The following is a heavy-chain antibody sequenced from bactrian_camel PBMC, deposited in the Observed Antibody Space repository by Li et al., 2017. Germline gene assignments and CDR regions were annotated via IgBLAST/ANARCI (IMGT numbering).Heavy chain of an antibody. J-gene: IGHJ4*01. CDR1: GFIFRDHY. Sequence: HVQLVESGGGLVQPGGSLTLSCAASGFIFRDHYMNWVRQAPGKGLEWVSSVSGSSRTYYSNSVKGRCTIARDNTKNTVYLQMISLESEDTALYYCAADSPTALYSDYPAAGASWSQGTQVTVS. CDR3: AADSPTALYSDYPAAGAS. D-gene: IGHD4*01. CDR2: VSGSSRT. V-gene: IGHV3-2*01.